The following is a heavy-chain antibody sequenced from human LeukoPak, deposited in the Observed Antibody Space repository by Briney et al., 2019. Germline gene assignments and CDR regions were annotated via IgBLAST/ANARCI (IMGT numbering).Heavy chain of an antibody. CDR1: GFTFRSHS. J-gene: IGHJ4*02. CDR2: ISSSSSYI. CDR3: ARGRKHIVVVTAPPGH. Sequence: PGGSLRLSCAASGFTFRSHSMNWVRQAPGKGLEWVSSISSSSSYIYYADSVKGRFTISRDNAKNSLYLQMNSLRAEDTVLYYCARGRKHIVVVTAPPGHWGQGTLVTVSS. V-gene: IGHV3-21*01. D-gene: IGHD2-21*02.